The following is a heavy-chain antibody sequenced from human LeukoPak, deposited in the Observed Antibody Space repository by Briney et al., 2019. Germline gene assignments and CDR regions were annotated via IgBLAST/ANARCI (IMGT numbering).Heavy chain of an antibody. CDR3: ARDLSSGYDGGDY. CDR1: RFTFSSYW. CDR2: IKQDGSEK. Sequence: GGSLRLSCAASRFTFSSYWMSWVRQALGKGREWVANIKQDGSEKYYVDSVKGRFTISRNNAKNSLYLQMNSLRPEDTAVYYCARDLSSGYDGGDYWGQGTLVTVSS. D-gene: IGHD5-12*01. J-gene: IGHJ4*02. V-gene: IGHV3-7*01.